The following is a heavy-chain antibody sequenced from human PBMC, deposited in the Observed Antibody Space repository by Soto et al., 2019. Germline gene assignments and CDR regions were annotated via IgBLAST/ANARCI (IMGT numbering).Heavy chain of an antibody. CDR1: GFTFSSRP. CDR2: LTYNGANT. J-gene: IGHJ6*02. V-gene: IGHV3-23*01. D-gene: IGHD3-9*01. CDR3: AKDIFICYFGYSYYGMDF. Sequence: GGSLGLSCAASGFTFSSRPMTWVRQAPGKGLEWVSTLTYNGANTHYADSVKGRFTISRDNSKNTLYLQMNSLRAEDTAVYYCAKDIFICYFGYSYYGMDFWGQATSVTLSS.